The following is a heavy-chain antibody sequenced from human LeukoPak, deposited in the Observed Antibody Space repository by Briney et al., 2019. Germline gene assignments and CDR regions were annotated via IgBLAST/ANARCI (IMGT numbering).Heavy chain of an antibody. V-gene: IGHV3-7*01. CDR2: IRHDGSET. CDR1: GFPFSSYW. Sequence: GGSLRLSCAASGFPFSSYWMSWVRQAPGKGLEWVANIRHDGSETYYVDSLRGRFTISRDNAKNLVYLQMSSLRAEDTAVYYCAREDTAMGNWGQGTLVTVSS. CDR3: AREDTAMGN. D-gene: IGHD5-18*01. J-gene: IGHJ4*02.